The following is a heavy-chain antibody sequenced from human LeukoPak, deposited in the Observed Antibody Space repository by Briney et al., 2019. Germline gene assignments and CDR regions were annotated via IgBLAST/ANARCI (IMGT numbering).Heavy chain of an antibody. V-gene: IGHV5-51*01. CDR3: ARRRDSMDI. D-gene: IGHD5-24*01. J-gene: IGHJ6*02. Sequence: SGESLKISYKGSGYSFNSYWIGWVRQMPGKGLEWMGIIYPRDSDTRYSPSFQGQVTISVDKSTTTAYLQWSSLKASDTAMYYCARRRDSMDIWGQGTTVTVSS. CDR1: GYSFNSYW. CDR2: IYPRDSDT.